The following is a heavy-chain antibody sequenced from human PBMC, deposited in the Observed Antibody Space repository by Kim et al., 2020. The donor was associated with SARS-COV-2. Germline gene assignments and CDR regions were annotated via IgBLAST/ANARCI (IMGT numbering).Heavy chain of an antibody. CDR3: ARLGSGAYYDSSGYYWGAFDI. J-gene: IGHJ3*02. D-gene: IGHD3-22*01. CDR2: IDPSDSYT. V-gene: IGHV5-10-1*01. CDR1: GYSFTSYW. Sequence: GESLKISCKGSGYSFTSYWISWVRQMPGKGLEWMGRIDPSDSYTNYSPSFQGHVTISADKSISTAYLQWSSLKASDTAMYYCARLGSGAYYDSSGYYWGAFDICGRGTMVTFSS.